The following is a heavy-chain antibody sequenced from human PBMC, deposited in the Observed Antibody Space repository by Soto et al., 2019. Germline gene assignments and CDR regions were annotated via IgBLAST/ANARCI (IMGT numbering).Heavy chain of an antibody. CDR1: GFTFSSYG. V-gene: IGHV3-33*01. CDR2: IWYDGSNK. Sequence: QVQLVESGGGVVQPGRSLRLSRAASGFTFSSYGMHWVRQAPGKGLEWVAVIWYDGSNKYYADSVKGRFTISRDNSKNTLYLQMNSLRAEDTAVYYCARGDSSATGAFDIWGQGTMVTVSS. J-gene: IGHJ3*02. CDR3: ARGDSSATGAFDI. D-gene: IGHD6-25*01.